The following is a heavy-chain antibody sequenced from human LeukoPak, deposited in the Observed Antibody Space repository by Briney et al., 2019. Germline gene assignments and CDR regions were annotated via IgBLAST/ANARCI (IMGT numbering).Heavy chain of an antibody. D-gene: IGHD3-3*01. CDR1: GGSMSGSSSSSYY. V-gene: IGHV4-39*01. Sequence: SETLSLTCTVSGGSMSGSSSSSYYWGWIRQPPGKGLEWVGGIHYSGSTYYSPSLKSRVTISVDTSKNQFSLKLSSVTAADTAVYYCARHFSSYYDFWSGYYRMDVWGKGTTVTVSS. CDR2: IHYSGST. J-gene: IGHJ6*04. CDR3: ARHFSSYYDFWSGYYRMDV.